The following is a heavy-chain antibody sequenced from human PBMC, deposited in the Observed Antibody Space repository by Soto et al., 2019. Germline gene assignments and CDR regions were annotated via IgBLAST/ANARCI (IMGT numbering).Heavy chain of an antibody. Sequence: ASVKVSCKASGYTFTSYYMHWVRQAPGQGLEWMGIINPSGGSTSYAQKFQGRVTMTRDTSTSTVYMELSSLRSEDTAVYYCARGITIFGVPSPNYGMDVWGQGTTVTVSS. D-gene: IGHD3-3*01. CDR2: INPSGGST. V-gene: IGHV1-46*01. CDR3: ARGITIFGVPSPNYGMDV. CDR1: GYTFTSYY. J-gene: IGHJ6*02.